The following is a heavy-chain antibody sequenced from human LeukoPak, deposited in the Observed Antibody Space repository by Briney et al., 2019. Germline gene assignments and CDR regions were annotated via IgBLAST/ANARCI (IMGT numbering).Heavy chain of an antibody. CDR1: GFTFSSYE. V-gene: IGHV3-48*03. J-gene: IGHJ6*04. CDR2: ISSSGSTI. Sequence: PGGSLRLSCAASGFTFSSYEMNWVRQAPGKGLEWVSYISSSGSTIYYADSVKGRFTISRDNAKNSLYLQMNSLRAEDTAVYYCARESYYAMDVWGKGTTVTVSS. CDR3: ARESYYAMDV.